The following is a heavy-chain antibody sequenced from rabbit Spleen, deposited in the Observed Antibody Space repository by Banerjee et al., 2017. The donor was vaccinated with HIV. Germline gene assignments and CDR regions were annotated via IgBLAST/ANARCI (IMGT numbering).Heavy chain of an antibody. J-gene: IGHJ6*01. CDR3: ARDSGSSFSSYGMDL. V-gene: IGHV1S40*01. D-gene: IGHD8-1*01. CDR2: IEGGSSAFS. Sequence: QSLEESGGDLGKPGASLTLTCTASGVSFTTNHYLCWVRQAPGKGLEWIACIEGGSSAFSYFASWAKGRFTISKPSSTTVTLQMTSLTVADTATYFCARDSGSSFSSYGMDLWGPGTLVTVS. CDR1: GVSFTTNHY.